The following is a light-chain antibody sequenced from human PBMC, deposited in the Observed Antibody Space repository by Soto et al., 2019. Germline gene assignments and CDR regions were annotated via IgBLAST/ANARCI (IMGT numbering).Light chain of an antibody. V-gene: IGKV3D-15*01. J-gene: IGKJ1*01. Sequence: EIVMTQSPAPLSVSPGAIATLPCSTSLCVSRILAWYQQKPGKAPRLLIFAASTGPIGIPSRFSGSGSGTEFTLTITSLQSEDFAVYYCQQYNAWPRTFGQGTKVDIK. CDR1: LCVSRI. CDR3: QQYNAWPRT. CDR2: AAS.